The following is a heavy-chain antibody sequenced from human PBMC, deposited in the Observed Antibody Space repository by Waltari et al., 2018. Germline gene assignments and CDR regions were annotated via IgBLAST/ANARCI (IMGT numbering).Heavy chain of an antibody. J-gene: IGHJ4*02. Sequence: EVQLVESGGGLVQPGGSLRLSCAASGFTFSSYSMNWVRQAPGKGLGWVSYISSSSTIYYADSVKGRFTISRDNAKNSLYLQMNSLRAEDTAVYYCARVFSSSWYYFDYWGQGTLVTVSS. CDR1: GFTFSSYS. CDR3: ARVFSSSWYYFDY. V-gene: IGHV3-48*04. D-gene: IGHD6-13*01. CDR2: ISSSSTI.